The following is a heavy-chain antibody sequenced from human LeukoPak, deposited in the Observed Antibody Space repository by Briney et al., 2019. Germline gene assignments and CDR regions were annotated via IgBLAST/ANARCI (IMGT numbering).Heavy chain of an antibody. CDR2: IIPIFGAA. CDR3: ARLVEMATITAPYYFAY. V-gene: IGHV1-69*13. J-gene: IGHJ4*02. Sequence: ASVKVSCKASGGTFSSYAISWVRQAPGQGLEWMGGIIPIFGAANYAQKFQGRVTITADESTSTAYMELSSLRSEDTGVYYCARLVEMATITAPYYFAYWGQGTLVTVSS. D-gene: IGHD5-24*01. CDR1: GGTFSSYA.